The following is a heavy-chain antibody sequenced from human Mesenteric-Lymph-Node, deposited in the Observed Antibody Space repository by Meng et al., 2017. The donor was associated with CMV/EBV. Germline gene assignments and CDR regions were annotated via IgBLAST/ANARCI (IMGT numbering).Heavy chain of an antibody. CDR1: GFTFSSYW. CDR2: IFGDGTT. Sequence: GESLKISCAASGFTFSSYWMSWVRQAPGKGLEWVSVIFGDGTTYYAGSVRGRFTISRDNSKDTLYLQMNSLRAEDTAVYYCVRYYGAGSYFGDSWGQGTQVTVSS. CDR3: VRYYGAGSYFGDS. V-gene: IGHV3-53*01. J-gene: IGHJ4*02. D-gene: IGHD3-10*01.